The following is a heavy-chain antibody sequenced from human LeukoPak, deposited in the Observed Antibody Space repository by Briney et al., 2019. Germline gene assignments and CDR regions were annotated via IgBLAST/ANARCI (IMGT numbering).Heavy chain of an antibody. D-gene: IGHD5-12*01. Sequence: SETLSLTCTVSGDSITSTSSYWGWFRQPPGKGLEWIGNIYYSGNTYYNPSLKSRVAISVDRSKNQFSLKLSSVTAADTAVYYCARDSSGYSGYVPFDYWGQGTLVTVSS. J-gene: IGHJ4*02. CDR2: IYYSGNT. V-gene: IGHV4-39*07. CDR1: GDSITSTSSY. CDR3: ARDSSGYSGYVPFDY.